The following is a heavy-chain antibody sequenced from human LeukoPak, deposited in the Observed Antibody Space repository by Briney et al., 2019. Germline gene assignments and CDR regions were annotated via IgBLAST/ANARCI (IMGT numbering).Heavy chain of an antibody. J-gene: IGHJ6*02. Sequence: PSETLSLTCTVSCGSISSSSYYWRWIRQPPGKGLEWIGSIYYSGSTYYTPSLKSRVTISVDTSKNQFSLKLSSVTAADTAVYYCARLTDCSSTSCYYYYYGMDVWGQGTTVTVSS. D-gene: IGHD2-2*01. CDR2: IYYSGST. V-gene: IGHV4-39*01. CDR3: ARLTDCSSTSCYYYYYGMDV. CDR1: CGSISSSSYY.